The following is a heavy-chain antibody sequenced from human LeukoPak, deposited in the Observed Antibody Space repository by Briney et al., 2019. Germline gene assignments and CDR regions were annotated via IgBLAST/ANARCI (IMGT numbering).Heavy chain of an antibody. Sequence: SETLSLTCTISGGSVSDYYWSWIRQSPGKGLEWIGYIYHTGSTSYSPSLKSRVTISADTSQNQFSLKLSSVTAADTAVYYCASRKLGNDYWGQGTLVTVSS. CDR2: IYHTGST. J-gene: IGHJ4*02. CDR1: GGSVSDYY. D-gene: IGHD7-27*01. CDR3: ASRKLGNDY. V-gene: IGHV4-59*02.